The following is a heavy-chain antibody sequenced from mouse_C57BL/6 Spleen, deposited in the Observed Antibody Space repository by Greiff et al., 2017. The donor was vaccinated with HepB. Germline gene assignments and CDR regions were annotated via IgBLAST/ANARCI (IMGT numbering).Heavy chain of an antibody. CDR1: GYTFTSYW. Sequence: QVQLQQPGAELVKPGASVKMSCKASGYTFTSYWITWVKQRPGQGLEWIGDIYPGSGSTNYNEKFKSKAKLTVETSSSTAYMQISSLTSEDSAVYYCARERGTGTSGNFDYWGQGTTLTVSS. D-gene: IGHD4-1*01. CDR2: IYPGSGST. CDR3: ARERGTGTSGNFDY. J-gene: IGHJ2*01. V-gene: IGHV1-55*01.